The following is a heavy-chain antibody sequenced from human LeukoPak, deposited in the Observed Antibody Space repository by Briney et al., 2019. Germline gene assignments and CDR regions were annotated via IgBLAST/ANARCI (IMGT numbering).Heavy chain of an antibody. CDR1: GASISSHY. D-gene: IGHD1-7*01. J-gene: IGHJ3*01. CDR2: TYISGST. Sequence: SETLSLTCTVSGASISSHYWSWIRHAAGKGLEWIGRTYISGSTNYNPSLKSRVTMSLDTSKNQFSLRLSSVTAADTAMYYCARDRRDKLPGDLWGQGTMVTVSS. CDR3: ARDRRDKLPGDL. V-gene: IGHV4-4*07.